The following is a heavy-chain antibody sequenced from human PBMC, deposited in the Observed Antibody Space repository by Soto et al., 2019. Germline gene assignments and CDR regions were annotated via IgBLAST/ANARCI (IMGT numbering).Heavy chain of an antibody. CDR3: ARDPVDGYAFFDN. V-gene: IGHV4-4*01. D-gene: IGHD5-12*01. CDR1: GDSINNKNW. J-gene: IGHJ5*02. Sequence: SETLSLTCSVSGDSINNKNWWTWLRQPPGKRLEWIGDIYHTGRSSYNPSLKSRVTISVDMSEKQSSLILTSVTAADTAVYWCARDPVDGYAFFDNWGQGALVTVSS. CDR2: IYHTGRS.